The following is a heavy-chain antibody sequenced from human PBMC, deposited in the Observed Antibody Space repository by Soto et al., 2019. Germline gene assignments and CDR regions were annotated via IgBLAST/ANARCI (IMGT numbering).Heavy chain of an antibody. CDR3: ANESGYSYASVDY. CDR2: ISYDGSNK. V-gene: IGHV3-30*18. Sequence: QVQLVEAGGGVVQPGRSLRLSCAASGFTFSSYGMHWVRQAPGKGLEWAEVISYDGSNKYYADSVKGRLTISRDNSKNTPYLQMTSLRAEDTAVYYCANESGYSYASVDYWGQGTLVTVSS. CDR1: GFTFSSYG. J-gene: IGHJ4*02. D-gene: IGHD5-18*01.